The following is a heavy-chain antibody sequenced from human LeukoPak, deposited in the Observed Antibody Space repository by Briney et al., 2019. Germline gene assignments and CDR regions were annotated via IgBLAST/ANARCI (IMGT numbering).Heavy chain of an antibody. Sequence: SETLSLTCIVSGGSIRTYSWNWIRQSPGKGLEWIGYISHSGTTSYRSSLKSRVTISVDTSKNQLSLKLASVTAADTAVYFCARALHSYGLSYYFDFWGQGTLLTVSS. CDR2: ISHSGTT. CDR1: GGSIRTYS. J-gene: IGHJ4*01. V-gene: IGHV4-59*08. CDR3: ARALHSYGLSYYFDF. D-gene: IGHD3-16*01.